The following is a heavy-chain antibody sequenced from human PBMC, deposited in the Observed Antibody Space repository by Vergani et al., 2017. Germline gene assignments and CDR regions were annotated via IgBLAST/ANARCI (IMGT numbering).Heavy chain of an antibody. CDR1: GGSISSSSYY. J-gene: IGHJ5*02. D-gene: IGHD6-13*01. V-gene: IGHV4-61*05. CDR2: IYYSGST. Sequence: QLQLQESGPGLVKPSETLSLTCTVSGGSISSSSYYWGWIRQPPGKGLEWIGYIYYSGSTNYNPSLKSRVTISVDTSKNQFSLKLSSVTAADTAVYYCARGPYSSSRNWFDPWGQGTLVTVSS. CDR3: ARGPYSSSRNWFDP.